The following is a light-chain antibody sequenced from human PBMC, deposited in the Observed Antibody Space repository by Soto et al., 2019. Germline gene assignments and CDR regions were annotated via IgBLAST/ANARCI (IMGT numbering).Light chain of an antibody. CDR1: QSISDT. CDR3: QHYVSPPIT. CDR2: GAS. J-gene: IGKJ5*01. V-gene: IGKV3-20*01. Sequence: ETVMTQSPATLSVSPGGRATLSCRASQSISDTLAWYQQKPGQAPRLLVYGASSRATGISDRFSGSGSGTDFTLTISRLEPEDFAVYYCQHYVSPPITFGQGTRLE.